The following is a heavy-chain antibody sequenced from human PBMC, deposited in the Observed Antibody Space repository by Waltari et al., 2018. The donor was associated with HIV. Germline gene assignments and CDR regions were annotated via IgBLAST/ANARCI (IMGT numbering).Heavy chain of an antibody. J-gene: IGHJ6*02. CDR1: GFTCSSSD. D-gene: IGHD2-2*01. Sequence: EVQLEESGGGVVQPGGSLRLSCAASGFTCSSSDMHWVRQVTGKGLEWVSAIGAAGDTYYPGSVKGRFTISRENARSSLFLRMNSLRAEDTAVYYCARGDCTGTSCYVGYFYYGLDVWGPGTTVTVSS. CDR3: ARGDCTGTSCYVGYFYYGLDV. CDR2: IGAAGDT. V-gene: IGHV3-13*01.